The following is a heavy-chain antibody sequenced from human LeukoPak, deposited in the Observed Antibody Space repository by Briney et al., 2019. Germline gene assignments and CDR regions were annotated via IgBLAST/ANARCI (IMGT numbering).Heavy chain of an antibody. CDR1: GFTSSRFW. CDR3: ARDGTYTDYDPDFDI. CDR2: IKQDGSEK. Sequence: PGGSLRLSCAVSGFTSSRFWTSWVRQAPGKGLEWVANIKQDGSEKYYVDSVKGRFTISRDNAKNSLYLQMNSLRAEDTAVFYCARDGTYTDYDPDFDIWGQGTLVTVSS. J-gene: IGHJ4*02. D-gene: IGHD5-12*01. V-gene: IGHV3-7*04.